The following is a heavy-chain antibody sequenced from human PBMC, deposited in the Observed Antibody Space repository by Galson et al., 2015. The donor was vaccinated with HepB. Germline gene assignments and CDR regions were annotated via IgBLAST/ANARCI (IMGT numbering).Heavy chain of an antibody. V-gene: IGHV1-2*06. CDR3: ARDLSMYYYASGEPDY. CDR1: GYIFTGYY. Sequence: SVKVSCKASGYIFTGYYIHWVRRAPGQGLEWMGRIDPNSGGTQYAQKFQGRVTMTRDTSISTVYMELGRLRSDDSAVYYCARDLSMYYYASGEPDYWGQGTLVTVSS. D-gene: IGHD3-10*01. J-gene: IGHJ4*02. CDR2: IDPNSGGT.